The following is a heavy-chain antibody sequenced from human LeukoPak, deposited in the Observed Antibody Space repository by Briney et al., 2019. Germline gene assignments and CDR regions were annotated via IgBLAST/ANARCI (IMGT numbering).Heavy chain of an antibody. Sequence: GGSLRLSCAASGFIFSTSTMNWVRQAPGKGLEWISSIGKTSRDMYYADSVRGRSTISRDNAKNSLFLLMNSLRVEDTSVYYCVRGDNRDYWGQGTLVTVSS. CDR2: IGKTSRDM. V-gene: IGHV3-21*01. D-gene: IGHD1-14*01. J-gene: IGHJ4*02. CDR1: GFIFSTST. CDR3: VRGDNRDY.